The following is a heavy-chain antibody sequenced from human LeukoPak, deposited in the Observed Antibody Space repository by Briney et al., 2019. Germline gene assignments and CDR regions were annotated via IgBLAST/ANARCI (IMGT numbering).Heavy chain of an antibody. CDR1: GYTFTSYD. V-gene: IGHV1-8*01. D-gene: IGHD3-3*01. Sequence: GASVTVSCTASGYTFTSYDINWVRQATGQGLEWMGWMNPNSGNTGYAQKFQGRVTMTRNTSISTAYMELSSLRSEDTAVYYCARGRFLEWLYYHPPDYWGQGTLVTVSS. CDR2: MNPNSGNT. CDR3: ARGRFLEWLYYHPPDY. J-gene: IGHJ4*02.